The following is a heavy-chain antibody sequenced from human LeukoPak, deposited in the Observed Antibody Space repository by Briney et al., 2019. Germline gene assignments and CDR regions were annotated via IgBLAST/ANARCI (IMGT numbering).Heavy chain of an antibody. CDR2: LFYDGSNE. J-gene: IGHJ4*02. CDR1: GVTLTTSG. D-gene: IGHD3-3*01. CDR3: TKDQGGNFGPFDY. Sequence: GGSLRLSCAASGVTLTTSGIHWVRQAPGEGLEWVAVLFYDGSNEFYSDSVKGRFTISRDTAKNMVYLQMSSLRAEDTGVYYCTKDQGGNFGPFDYWGQGTLAAVSS. V-gene: IGHV3-33*06.